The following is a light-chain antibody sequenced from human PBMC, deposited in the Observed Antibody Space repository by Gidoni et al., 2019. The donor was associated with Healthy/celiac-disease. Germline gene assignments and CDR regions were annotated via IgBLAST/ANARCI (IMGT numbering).Light chain of an antibody. CDR1: QSVTSSQ. V-gene: IGKV3-20*01. Sequence: EIVLTQSPGTLSLSPGERATLSCRASQSVTSSQLAWYQQKPGQSPRFLIYGASARAPDTPDRFSGSGSGRDFTLTSSRLEPEDFGVYDCHQYGSSPFTFGPGTKLEIK. CDR3: HQYGSSPFT. J-gene: IGKJ3*01. CDR2: GAS.